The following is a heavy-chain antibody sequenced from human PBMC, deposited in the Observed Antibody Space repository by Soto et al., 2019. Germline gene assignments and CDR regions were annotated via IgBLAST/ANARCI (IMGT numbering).Heavy chain of an antibody. Sequence: GGSLRLSCAASGFTFSSYGMHWVRQAPGKGLEWVAVISYDGSNKYYADSVKGRFTISRDNSKNTLYLQMNSLRAEDTAVYYCAKVWASVTTSGIDYWGQGTLVTVSS. J-gene: IGHJ4*02. D-gene: IGHD4-17*01. CDR3: AKVWASVTTSGIDY. CDR2: ISYDGSNK. CDR1: GFTFSSYG. V-gene: IGHV3-30*18.